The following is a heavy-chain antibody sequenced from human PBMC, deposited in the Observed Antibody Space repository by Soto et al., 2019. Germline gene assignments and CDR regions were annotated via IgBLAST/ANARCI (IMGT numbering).Heavy chain of an antibody. J-gene: IGHJ6*02. CDR3: ASDIVVVVAVPDDYYYGMDV. V-gene: IGHV1-69*06. CDR2: IVPIFGTA. Sequence: SVKVSCKASGCIFSSHAITWVRQAPGQGLEWMGGIVPIFGTANYAQQFQGRVTITADKSTSTAYLELSSLTSEDTAVYYCASDIVVVVAVPDDYYYGMDVWGQGTTVTVSS. CDR1: GCIFSSHA. D-gene: IGHD2-15*01.